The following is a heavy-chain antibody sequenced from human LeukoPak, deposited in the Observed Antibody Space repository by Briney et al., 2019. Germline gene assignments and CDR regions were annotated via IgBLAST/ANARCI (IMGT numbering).Heavy chain of an antibody. J-gene: IGHJ4*02. Sequence: GRSLRLSCAASGLTFSSYAMHWVRQAPGKGLEWVAVISYDGSNKYYADSVKGRFTISRDNSKNTLHLQMNSLRAEDTAVYYCASGERERRFDYWGQGTLVTVSS. CDR1: GLTFSSYA. D-gene: IGHD1-26*01. CDR3: ASGERERRFDY. CDR2: ISYDGSNK. V-gene: IGHV3-30*04.